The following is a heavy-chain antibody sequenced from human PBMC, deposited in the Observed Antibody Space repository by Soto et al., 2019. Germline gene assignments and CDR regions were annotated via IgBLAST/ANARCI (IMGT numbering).Heavy chain of an antibody. CDR1: GYTLTELS. Sequence: ASVKVSCKVSGYTLTELSMHWVRQAPGKGLEWVGGFDPEDGETIYAQKFQGRVTMTEDTSTDTAYMELSSLRSEDTAVYYCATHIAAAGLYNWFDPWGQGALVTVSS. V-gene: IGHV1-24*01. CDR2: FDPEDGET. J-gene: IGHJ5*02. D-gene: IGHD6-13*01. CDR3: ATHIAAAGLYNWFDP.